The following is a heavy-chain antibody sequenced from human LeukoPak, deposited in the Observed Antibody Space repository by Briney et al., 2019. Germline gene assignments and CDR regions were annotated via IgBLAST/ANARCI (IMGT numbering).Heavy chain of an antibody. V-gene: IGHV3-23*01. CDR1: GFTFSSCA. CDR2: ISGSGGST. J-gene: IGHJ6*03. Sequence: GGSLRLSCAASGFTFSSCAMSWVRQAPGKGLEWVSAISGSGGSTYYADSVKGRFTISRDNAKNSLSLQMNSLRAEDTAVYYCARDPYNGYYGDDYYYYMDVWGKGTTVTISS. CDR3: ARDPYNGYYGDDYYYYMDV. D-gene: IGHD4-17*01.